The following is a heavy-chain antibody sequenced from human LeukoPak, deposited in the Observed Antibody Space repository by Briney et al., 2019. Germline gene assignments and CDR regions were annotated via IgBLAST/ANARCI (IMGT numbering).Heavy chain of an antibody. Sequence: ASVKVSCKASGYTFTSYDINWVRQATGQGLEWMGWMNPNSGNTGYAQKFQGRVTMTRNTSISTAYMELSSLRSEDTPVYYCARGMNYDFWSGYYNPDYWGQGTLVTVSS. CDR3: ARGMNYDFWSGYYNPDY. CDR2: MNPNSGNT. CDR1: GYTFTSYD. D-gene: IGHD3-3*01. V-gene: IGHV1-8*01. J-gene: IGHJ4*02.